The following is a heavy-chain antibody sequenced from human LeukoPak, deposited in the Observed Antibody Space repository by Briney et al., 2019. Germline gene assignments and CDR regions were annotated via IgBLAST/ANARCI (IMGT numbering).Heavy chain of an antibody. Sequence: PGGSLRLSCAASGFTFSSYAMSWARQAQGKGLEWVSVISGSGGSTSYADSVKGRFTISRDNSKNTLYLQMNSLRAEDTAVYCCAKVALNYYGSGSYYGMDVWGQGTTVTVSS. CDR3: AKVALNYYGSGSYYGMDV. V-gene: IGHV3-23*01. CDR1: GFTFSSYA. J-gene: IGHJ6*02. CDR2: ISGSGGST. D-gene: IGHD3-10*01.